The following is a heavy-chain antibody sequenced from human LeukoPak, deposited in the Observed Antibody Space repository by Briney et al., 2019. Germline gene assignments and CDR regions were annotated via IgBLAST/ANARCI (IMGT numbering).Heavy chain of an antibody. J-gene: IGHJ6*02. CDR2: INHSGST. CDR3: ASTLVDIVVVPAANDGMDV. CDR1: GGSFSGYY. D-gene: IGHD2-2*03. V-gene: IGHV4-34*01. Sequence: SETLSLTCAVYGGSFSGYYWSWIRQPPGKGLEWIGEINHSGSTSYNPSLKSRVTISVDTSKNQFSLKLSSVTAADTAVYYCASTLVDIVVVPAANDGMDVWGQGTTVTVSS.